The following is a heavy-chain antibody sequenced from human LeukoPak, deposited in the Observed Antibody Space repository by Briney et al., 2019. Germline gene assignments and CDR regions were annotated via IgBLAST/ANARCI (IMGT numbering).Heavy chain of an antibody. D-gene: IGHD6-19*01. V-gene: IGHV3-30*04. CDR1: VFTFSSYA. Sequence: GGSLRLSCVASVFTFSSYAMHCVRQAPGKELEWVAVISYDGSSVKGRFIISRDNSKNTLYLQMNSLRVEDTAVYYCARDFDIAVAGIFDYWGQGTLVTVSS. J-gene: IGHJ4*02. CDR3: ARDFDIAVAGIFDY. CDR2: ISYDG.